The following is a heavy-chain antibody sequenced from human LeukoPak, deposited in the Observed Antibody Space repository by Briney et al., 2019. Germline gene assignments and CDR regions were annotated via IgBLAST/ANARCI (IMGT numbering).Heavy chain of an antibody. CDR1: GGTFSSYA. CDR3: ARQPITYYYDNSGYYDY. J-gene: IGHJ4*02. CDR2: IIPIFGTA. D-gene: IGHD3-22*01. Sequence: SVKVSCKASGGTFSSYAISWVRQAPRQGLEWMGGIIPIFGTANYAQKFQGRVTITADESTSTAYMELSSLRSEDTAVYYCARQPITYYYDNSGYYDYWGQGTLVTVSS. V-gene: IGHV1-69*13.